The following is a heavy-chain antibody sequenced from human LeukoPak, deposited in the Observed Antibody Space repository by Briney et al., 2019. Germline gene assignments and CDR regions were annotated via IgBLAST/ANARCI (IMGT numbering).Heavy chain of an antibody. V-gene: IGHV4-34*01. Sequence: SETLSLTCAVYGGSFSGYYWSWIRQPPGKGLEWIGEINHSGSTNYNPSLKSRVTISVDTSKNQSSLKLSSVTAADTAVYYCARVRRGYSAVAFFDYWGQGTLVTVSS. D-gene: IGHD5-12*01. CDR1: GGSFSGYY. J-gene: IGHJ4*02. CDR2: INHSGST. CDR3: ARVRRGYSAVAFFDY.